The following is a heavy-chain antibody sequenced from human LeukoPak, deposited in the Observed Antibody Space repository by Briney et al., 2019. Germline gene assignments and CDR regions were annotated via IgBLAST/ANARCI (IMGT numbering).Heavy chain of an antibody. J-gene: IGHJ4*02. CDR3: ARGGIPDY. CDR2: IYYSGTP. CDR1: GGSISSSSYY. Sequence: PSETLSLTCTVSGGSISSSSYYWGWIRQPPGKGLEWIGSIYYSGTPNYNPSLKSRVTISVDTSRNQFSLKLSSVTAADTAVYYCARGGIPDYWGQGILVTVSS. V-gene: IGHV4-39*07. D-gene: IGHD2-21*01.